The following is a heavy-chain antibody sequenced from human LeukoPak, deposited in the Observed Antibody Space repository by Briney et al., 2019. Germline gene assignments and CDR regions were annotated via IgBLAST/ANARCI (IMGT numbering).Heavy chain of an antibody. Sequence: GASVKVSCKASGGTFSSYAISWVRQAPGQGLEWMGGIIPIFGTANYAQKFQGRVTITADESTSTAYMELSSLGSEYTAVYYCARDQGIAAAGTTGPYDYWGQGTLVTVSS. CDR1: GGTFSSYA. CDR2: IIPIFGTA. V-gene: IGHV1-69*13. J-gene: IGHJ4*02. D-gene: IGHD6-13*01. CDR3: ARDQGIAAAGTTGPYDY.